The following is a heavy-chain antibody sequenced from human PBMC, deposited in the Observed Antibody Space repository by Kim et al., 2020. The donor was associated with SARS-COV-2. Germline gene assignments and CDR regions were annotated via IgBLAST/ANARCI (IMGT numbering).Heavy chain of an antibody. J-gene: IGHJ5*02. CDR2: ISYSGST. V-gene: IGHV4-39*02. CDR1: GGSITSNPYY. CDR3: TRPPPDPHEEINYYYVGFDP. Sequence: SETLSLTCTVSGGSITSNPYYWGWIRQPPGKGLEWIGSISYSGSTYYNPSLKGRVAISVDPSKNRFSLKLSSVTAADTAVYYCTRPPPDPHEEINYYYVGFDPWGQGTLVTVSS. D-gene: IGHD3-10*02.